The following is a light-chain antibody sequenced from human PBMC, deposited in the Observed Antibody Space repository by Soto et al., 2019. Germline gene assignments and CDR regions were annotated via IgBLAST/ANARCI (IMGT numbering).Light chain of an antibody. CDR3: ASFTRSVTVV. V-gene: IGLV2-14*03. CDR1: SSDVGGYNY. J-gene: IGLJ2*01. Sequence: QSALTQRASVSGSPGQSITISCAGTSSDVGGYNYVSWYQQHPGKVPRLIISDVNKRPSGVSDRFSGSKSGNTASLTISGLQAEDEADYYCASFTRSVTVVFGGGTQLTVL. CDR2: DVN.